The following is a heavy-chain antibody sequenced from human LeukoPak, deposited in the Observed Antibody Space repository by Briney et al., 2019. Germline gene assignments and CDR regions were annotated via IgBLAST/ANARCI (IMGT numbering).Heavy chain of an antibody. V-gene: IGHV1-69*06. Sequence: VASVKVSCKASGGTFSSYAISWVRQAPGQGLEWMGGIIPIFGTANYAQKFQGRVTITADKSTSTAYMELSSLRSEDTAVYYCTSSVGGSYTRRDAFDIWGQGTMVTVSS. CDR3: TSSVGGSYTRRDAFDI. CDR1: GGTFSSYA. D-gene: IGHD1-26*01. CDR2: IIPIFGTA. J-gene: IGHJ3*02.